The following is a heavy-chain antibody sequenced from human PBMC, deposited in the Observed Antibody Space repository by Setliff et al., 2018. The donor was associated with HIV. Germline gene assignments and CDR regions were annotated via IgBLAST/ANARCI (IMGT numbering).Heavy chain of an antibody. Sequence: ASVKVSCKPSGYIFSNYYLHWVRQGPGQGLEWMGLINPSGAGTSYAQKFEGGVTMTRDTSTDTVYMELSSLKSDDTAVYYCVRRESDYGTKAGFRYWGQGTLVTVSS. CDR2: INPSGAGT. CDR1: GYIFSNYY. V-gene: IGHV1-46*01. CDR3: VRRESDYGTKAGFRY. J-gene: IGHJ4*02. D-gene: IGHD4-17*01.